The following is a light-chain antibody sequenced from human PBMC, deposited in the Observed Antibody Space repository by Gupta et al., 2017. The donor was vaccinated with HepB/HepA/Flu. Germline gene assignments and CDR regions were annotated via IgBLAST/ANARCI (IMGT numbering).Light chain of an antibody. CDR2: ELS. CDR3: RQSVQYPRS. V-gene: IGKV2D-29*01. Sequence: IVMTQTPLSLSVTPGQPASMSCKSSQSLLHSDGKTYLHWYLQKPGQPPQLLIYELSNRLSGVPDRFSVSGAGTDFTLKISRVEAEDVGVYYCRQSVQYPRSFGQGTKLEIK. J-gene: IGKJ2*04. CDR1: QSLLHSDGKTY.